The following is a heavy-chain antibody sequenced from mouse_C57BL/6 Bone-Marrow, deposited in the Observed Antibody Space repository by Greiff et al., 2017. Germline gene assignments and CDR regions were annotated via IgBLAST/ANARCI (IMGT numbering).Heavy chain of an antibody. CDR1: GYTFTSYW. CDR3: ARDYGSFYAMDY. CDR2: IHPNSGST. D-gene: IGHD1-1*01. Sequence: QVQLQQPGAELVKPGASVKLSCKASGYTFTSYWMHWVKQRPGQGLEWIGMIHPNSGSTNYNEKFKSKATLTVDKSSSTAYMQLSRLTSEDSAVYYCARDYGSFYAMDYWGQGTSVTVSS. V-gene: IGHV1-64*01. J-gene: IGHJ4*01.